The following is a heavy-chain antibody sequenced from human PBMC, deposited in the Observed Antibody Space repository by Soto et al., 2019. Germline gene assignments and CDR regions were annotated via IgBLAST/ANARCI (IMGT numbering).Heavy chain of an antibody. CDR1: GGTFSSYA. Sequence: QVQLVQSGAEVKKPGSSVKVSCKASGGTFSSYAISWVRQAPGQGLEWMGGIIPISGTANYAQKFQGRVTITADESTSTAYMELSSLRSEDTAVYYCARSQGSSTSLEIYDYYYYGMYVWGQGTTVTVSS. D-gene: IGHD2-2*01. V-gene: IGHV1-69*01. CDR2: IIPISGTA. J-gene: IGHJ6*02. CDR3: ARSQGSSTSLEIYDYYYYGMYV.